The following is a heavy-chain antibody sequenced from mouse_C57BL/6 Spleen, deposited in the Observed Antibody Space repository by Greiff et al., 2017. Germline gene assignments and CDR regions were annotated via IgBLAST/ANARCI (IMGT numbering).Heavy chain of an antibody. CDR3: ASYYYGSNYFDY. CDR2: ISSGGSYT. J-gene: IGHJ2*01. D-gene: IGHD1-1*01. V-gene: IGHV5-6*01. CDR1: GFTFSSYG. Sequence: EVMLVESGGDLVKPGGSLKLSCAASGFTFSSYGMSWVRQTPDKRLEWVATISSGGSYTYYPDSVKGLFTISRDNAKNTLYLQMSSLKSEDTAMYYCASYYYGSNYFDYWGQGTTLTVSS.